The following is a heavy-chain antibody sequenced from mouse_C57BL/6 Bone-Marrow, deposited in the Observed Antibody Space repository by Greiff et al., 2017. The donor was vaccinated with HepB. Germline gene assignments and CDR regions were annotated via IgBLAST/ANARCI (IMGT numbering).Heavy chain of an antibody. J-gene: IGHJ3*01. D-gene: IGHD1-1*01. CDR1: GYTFTDYN. V-gene: IGHV1-18*01. CDR2: INPNNGGT. Sequence: EVQLQQSGPELVKPGASVKIPCKASGYTFTDYNMDWVKQSHGKSLEWIGDINPNNGGTIYNQKFKGKATLTVDKSSSTAYMELRSLTSEDTAVYYCARSDTTVVEDWFAYWGQGTLVTVSA. CDR3: ARSDTTVVEDWFAY.